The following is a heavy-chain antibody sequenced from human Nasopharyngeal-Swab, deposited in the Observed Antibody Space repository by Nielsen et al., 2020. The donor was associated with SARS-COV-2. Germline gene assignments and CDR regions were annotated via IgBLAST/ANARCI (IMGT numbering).Heavy chain of an antibody. CDR3: ARVGDYGDYYYYGMDV. V-gene: IGHV3-21*01. CDR1: GFTFSSYS. Sequence: GGSLRLSCAASGFTFSSYSMNWVRQAPGKGLEWVSPISSSSSYIYYADSVKGRFTISRDNAKNSLYLQMNSLRAEDTAVYYCARVGDYGDYYYYGMDVWGQGTTVTVSS. J-gene: IGHJ6*02. D-gene: IGHD4-17*01. CDR2: ISSSSSYI.